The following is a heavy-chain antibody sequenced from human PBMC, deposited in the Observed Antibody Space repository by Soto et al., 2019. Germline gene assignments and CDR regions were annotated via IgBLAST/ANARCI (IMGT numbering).Heavy chain of an antibody. J-gene: IGHJ4*02. Sequence: GGSLRLSCAASGFTFSSYAMSWVRQAPGKGLEWVSAISGSGVSTYYADSVKGRFTISRDNSNNTLYLQMNSLRAEYTAVYYCAKSPGMYYYDSSGYYHYDYWGQGTLVTVSS. CDR2: ISGSGVST. V-gene: IGHV3-23*01. CDR3: AKSPGMYYYDSSGYYHYDY. CDR1: GFTFSSYA. D-gene: IGHD3-22*01.